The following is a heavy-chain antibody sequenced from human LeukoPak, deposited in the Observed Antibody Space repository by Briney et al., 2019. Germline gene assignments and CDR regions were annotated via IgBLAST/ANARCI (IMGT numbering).Heavy chain of an antibody. J-gene: IGHJ4*02. V-gene: IGHV3-33*01. D-gene: IGHD1-26*01. CDR3: ARDFRGRPREDSYFDY. Sequence: GGSLRLSCAASGFTFDRYGMHWVRQAPGKGLKGVAVIWYDGSQKYYVDSVKGRFTISRDNSKKTLYLQMNRLRAEDTTVYYWARDFRGRPREDSYFDYWGQGTLVTVSS. CDR1: GFTFDRYG. CDR2: IWYDGSQK.